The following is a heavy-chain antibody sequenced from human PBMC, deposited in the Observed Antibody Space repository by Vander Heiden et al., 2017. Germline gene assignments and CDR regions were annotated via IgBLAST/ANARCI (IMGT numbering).Heavy chain of an antibody. J-gene: IGHJ4*02. CDR1: GTTFSGYG. Sequence: QVQLVESGGGVVQPGRSLRLSCATSGTTFSGYGMDWVGQAPGKGLEWVAVVSYDGSNKYYADSVKGRFTIARDNSKNTLYLQMNSLRAEDTAVYYCAKDVDIVAAYYFDYWGQGTLVTVSS. V-gene: IGHV3-30*18. CDR2: VSYDGSNK. D-gene: IGHD5-12*01. CDR3: AKDVDIVAAYYFDY.